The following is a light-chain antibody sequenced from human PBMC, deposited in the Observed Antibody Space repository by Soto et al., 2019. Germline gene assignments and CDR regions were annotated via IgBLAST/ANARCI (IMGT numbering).Light chain of an antibody. CDR2: DAS. Sequence: DIQMTQSPSTLSASVGDRVTITCRASQSISSWLAWYQQKPGKAPKLLIFDASSLENGVPSRFSGSGSGTEFTLTTTGLQPDDFATYYCQQYNTYWTFGQGTKVDIK. V-gene: IGKV1-5*01. J-gene: IGKJ1*01. CDR3: QQYNTYWT. CDR1: QSISSW.